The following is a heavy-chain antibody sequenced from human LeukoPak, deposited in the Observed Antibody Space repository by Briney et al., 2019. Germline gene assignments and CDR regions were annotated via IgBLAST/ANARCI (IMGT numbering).Heavy chain of an antibody. Sequence: GGSLRLSCAASGFTFSSYGMHWVRQAPGKGLEWVAFIRYDGRNKYSADSVKGRITISRDNSNNTLYLQMNSLRAEDTAVYYCARVGRATQDYFDYWGQGTLVTVSS. D-gene: IGHD5-24*01. CDR1: GFTFSSYG. CDR3: ARVGRATQDYFDY. CDR2: IRYDGRNK. J-gene: IGHJ4*02. V-gene: IGHV3-30*02.